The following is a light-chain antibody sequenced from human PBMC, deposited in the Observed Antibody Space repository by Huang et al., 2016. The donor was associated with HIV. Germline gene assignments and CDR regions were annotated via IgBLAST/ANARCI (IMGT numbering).Light chain of an antibody. J-gene: IGKJ5*01. CDR3: QQRSNWPPSIT. V-gene: IGKV3-11*01. CDR1: QSVTSY. Sequence: EIVLTQSPATLSLSPGERTTLSCRASQSVTSYLAWYQQKPGQAPRLLIYDASNRATGIPVRFSGSGSGTDFTLTISSREPEDFAVYYCQQRSNWPPSITFGQGTRLEIK. CDR2: DAS.